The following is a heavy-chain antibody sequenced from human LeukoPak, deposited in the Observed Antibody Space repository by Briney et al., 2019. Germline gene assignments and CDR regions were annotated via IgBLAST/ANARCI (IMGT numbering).Heavy chain of an antibody. CDR3: ARVGPHDYGDSVAHFDY. CDR1: GGTFSSYA. D-gene: IGHD4-17*01. V-gene: IGHV1-69*01. J-gene: IGHJ4*02. CDR2: IIPIFGTA. Sequence: SVKVSCKASGGTFSSYAISWVRQAPGQGLEWMGGIIPIFGTANYAQKFQGRVTITADESTSTAYMELSSLRSEDTAVYYCARVGPHDYGDSVAHFDYWGQGTLVTVSS.